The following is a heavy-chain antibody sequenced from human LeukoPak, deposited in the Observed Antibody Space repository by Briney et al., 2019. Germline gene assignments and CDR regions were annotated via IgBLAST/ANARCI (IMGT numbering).Heavy chain of an antibody. V-gene: IGHV3-48*03. CDR1: GFTFSVYE. Sequence: PGGSLRLSCAASGFTFSVYEMNWVRQAPGKGLEWFSYITSGGGTIYYADSVKGRFTISRDNAKTSLYLQMNSLRAEDTATYYCARGFNYAFDYWGQGTLVTVPS. CDR2: ITSGGGTI. CDR3: ARGFNYAFDY. D-gene: IGHD2-2*01. J-gene: IGHJ4*02.